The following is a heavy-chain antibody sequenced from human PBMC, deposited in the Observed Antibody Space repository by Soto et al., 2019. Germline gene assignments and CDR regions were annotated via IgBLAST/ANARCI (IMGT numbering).Heavy chain of an antibody. CDR1: GFVFSSYW. J-gene: IGHJ2*01. CDR2: ITNDGSST. CDR3: ARGMQGSRYFDL. V-gene: IGHV3-74*01. Sequence: EGQLVESGGGLVQPGGSLRLSCAGSGFVFSSYWMHWVRQVPGKGLVWVSRITNDGSSTTYADSVNGRFTISRDNAKNTLYLQMNSLGAEDTAVYYCARGMQGSRYFDLWGRGTLVTVSS.